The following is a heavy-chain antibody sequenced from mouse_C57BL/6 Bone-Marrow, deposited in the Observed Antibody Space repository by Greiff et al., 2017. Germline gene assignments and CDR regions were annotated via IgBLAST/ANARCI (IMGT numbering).Heavy chain of an antibody. CDR1: GYTFTSYW. Sequence: QAQLQQPGAELVKPGASVKMSCKASGYTFTSYWITWVKQRPGQGLEWIGDIYPGSGSTNYNEKFKSKDTLTVDTSASTAYMQLSSLTSEDSAVYYCASSTMVTTTGYYFDYWGQGTTLTVSS. J-gene: IGHJ2*01. CDR2: IYPGSGST. CDR3: ASSTMVTTTGYYFDY. V-gene: IGHV1-55*01. D-gene: IGHD2-2*01.